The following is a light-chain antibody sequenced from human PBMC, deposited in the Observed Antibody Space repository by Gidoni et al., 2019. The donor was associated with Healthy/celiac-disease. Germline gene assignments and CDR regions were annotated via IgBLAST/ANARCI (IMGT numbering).Light chain of an antibody. CDR2: RNN. Sequence: HSVLTPPPSAPGTPGQRVTISCSGSSSNIGSNYVYWYQQLPGTAPKLLIYRNNQRPSGVPDRFSGSKSGTSASLAISGLRSEDEADYYCAAWDDSLHVVFGGGTKLTVL. CDR1: SSNIGSNY. J-gene: IGLJ2*01. CDR3: AAWDDSLHVV. V-gene: IGLV1-47*01.